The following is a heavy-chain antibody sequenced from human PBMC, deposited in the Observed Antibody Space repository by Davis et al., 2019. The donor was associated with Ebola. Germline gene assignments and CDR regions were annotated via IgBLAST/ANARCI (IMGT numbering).Heavy chain of an antibody. D-gene: IGHD2-2*01. CDR3: ARDGYCRGSSCFYFYYGLDV. Sequence: PGGSLRLSCAASGFTFSNYPMHWVRQAPGKGLEWVAVISYDGNNEYFADSVKGRFTISRDISKNTLYLQMDSLRVEDTAVYYCARDGYCRGSSCFYFYYGLDVWGEGTTVTV. V-gene: IGHV3-30-3*01. CDR2: ISYDGNNE. CDR1: GFTFSNYP. J-gene: IGHJ6*02.